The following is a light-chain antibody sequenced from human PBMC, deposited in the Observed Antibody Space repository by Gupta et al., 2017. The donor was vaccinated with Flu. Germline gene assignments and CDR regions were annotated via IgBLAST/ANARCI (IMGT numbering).Light chain of an antibody. V-gene: IGLV1-47*01. CDR3: VAWDDSLSGPV. CDR2: RNY. Sequence: QSVVTQSPSVFVTPGQWVSMSCSGSKSNIGNNYVYWYQQLPGAAPKLLIYRNYQRPSEVPDRFSGSKSGTSASLAINGLRSEDEANYYCVAWDDSLSGPVFGGGTKVTVL. CDR1: KSNIGNNY. J-gene: IGLJ3*02.